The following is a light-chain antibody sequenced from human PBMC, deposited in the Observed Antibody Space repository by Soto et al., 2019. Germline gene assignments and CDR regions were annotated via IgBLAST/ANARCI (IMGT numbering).Light chain of an antibody. Sequence: EIVLTQSPATLSLSPGERATLSCRASQSASNFLAWYQHSPGQAPRLLIYDAFTRAPGVPARFSGSASGTDFTLTISSLEPEDFAVYYCQQLDNYPRTFGQGTKVEIK. V-gene: IGKV3-11*01. CDR1: QSASNF. CDR3: QQLDNYPRT. CDR2: DAF. J-gene: IGKJ1*01.